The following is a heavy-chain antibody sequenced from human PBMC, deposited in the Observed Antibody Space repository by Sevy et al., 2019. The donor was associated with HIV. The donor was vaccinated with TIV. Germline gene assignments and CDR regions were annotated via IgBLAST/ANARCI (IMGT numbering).Heavy chain of an antibody. CDR1: GYTFTNYY. J-gene: IGHJ3*02. CDR2: INPSGGST. CDR3: TRARGSSGWDAFHI. V-gene: IGHV1-46*03. Sequence: ASVKVSCKASGYTFTNYYIHWVRQAPGQGLEWMGIINPSGGSTSYAQKVQGRVTMTSDTSTRTLYMELSSLRFDDTVVYYCTRARGSSGWDAFHIWGQGTMVTVSS. D-gene: IGHD6-19*01.